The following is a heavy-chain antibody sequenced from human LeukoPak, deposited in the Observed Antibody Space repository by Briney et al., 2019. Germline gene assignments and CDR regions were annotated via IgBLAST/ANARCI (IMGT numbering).Heavy chain of an antibody. J-gene: IGHJ4*02. Sequence: PSETLSLTCSVYGGSIRSYYWSWIRQPPGKGLEWIGYIYYSGSTNYNPSLKSRVTISVDTSKNQFSLKLSSVTAADTAVYYCARHWMIVGTYYFDYWGQGTLVTVSS. D-gene: IGHD3-22*01. CDR3: ARHWMIVGTYYFDY. CDR1: GGSIRSYY. V-gene: IGHV4-59*08. CDR2: IYYSGST.